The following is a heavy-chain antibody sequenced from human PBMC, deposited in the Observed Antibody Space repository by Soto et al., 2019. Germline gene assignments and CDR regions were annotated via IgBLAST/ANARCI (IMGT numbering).Heavy chain of an antibody. D-gene: IGHD2-2*01. CDR1: GGSISDYS. Sequence: QVQLQQWGAGLLKPSETLSLTCGVYGGSISDYSWSWIRQPPGKGLEWIGEINHSGSTNYNPSLTSRVSIAIDTSKNQFSLNLSSVTAADTAVFYCARGGQIVVVPAASTFDPWGQGTLVTVSS. V-gene: IGHV4-34*01. J-gene: IGHJ5*02. CDR2: INHSGST. CDR3: ARGGQIVVVPAASTFDP.